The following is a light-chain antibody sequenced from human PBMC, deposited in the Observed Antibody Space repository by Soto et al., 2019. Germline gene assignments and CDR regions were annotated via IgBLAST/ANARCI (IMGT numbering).Light chain of an antibody. CDR3: SSYTSTSPYV. J-gene: IGLJ1*01. V-gene: IGLV2-14*01. CDR2: EVS. Sequence: QSALTQPASVSGSPGQSIAISCTGTSSDVGGYNYVSWYQQHPGKAPKLMVYEVSHRPSGVSNRFTGPKSGNTASLTISGLQAEDEADYYCSSYTSTSPYVFGTGTKLTVL. CDR1: SSDVGGYNY.